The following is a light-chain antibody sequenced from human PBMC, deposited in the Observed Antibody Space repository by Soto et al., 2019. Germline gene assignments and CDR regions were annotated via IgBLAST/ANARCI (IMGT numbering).Light chain of an antibody. CDR2: GAS. V-gene: IGKV3-15*01. CDR1: QSVSSN. J-gene: IGKJ1*01. Sequence: EIVLTQSPGTLSLSPGERATLSCRASQSVSSNLAWYQQKPGQAPRLLIYGASTRATGFPARFSGSGSGTEFTLTISSLQSEDFAVYYCQQYNGWPITFGKGTKVDI. CDR3: QQYNGWPIT.